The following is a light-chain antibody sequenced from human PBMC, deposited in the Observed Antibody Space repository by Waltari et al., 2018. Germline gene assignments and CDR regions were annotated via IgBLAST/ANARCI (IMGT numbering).Light chain of an antibody. V-gene: IGKV3-20*01. Sequence: EIVLTQSPGTLSLSPGERATLPCRTSQSVASYYIAWYQQKPGQAPRLLIYGASSRTTGIPDRFSGGGSGTDFTLTITRLEPEDFAVYYCQQYGTSPPWTFGQGTKEEVK. CDR1: QSVASYY. J-gene: IGKJ1*01. CDR3: QQYGTSPPWT. CDR2: GAS.